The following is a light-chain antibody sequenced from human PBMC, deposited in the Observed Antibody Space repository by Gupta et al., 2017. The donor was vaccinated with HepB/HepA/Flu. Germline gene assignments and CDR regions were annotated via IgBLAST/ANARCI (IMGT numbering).Light chain of an antibody. CDR1: QSVGSN. Sequence: ERVMTQSPATLSVSPGERVTLSCRASQSVGSNLAWFQQTPGQSPRLLISAASTRATGIPARFSGSGSGTEFTLTISGLQSEDFAVYFCQQYNNWPPTFGPGTKVDIK. CDR3: QQYNNWPPT. J-gene: IGKJ3*01. V-gene: IGKV3-15*01. CDR2: AAS.